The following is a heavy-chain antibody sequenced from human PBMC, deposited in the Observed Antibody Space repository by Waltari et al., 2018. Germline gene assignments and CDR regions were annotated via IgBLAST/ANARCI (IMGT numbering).Heavy chain of an antibody. CDR1: GGTFSSYA. Sequence: QVQLVPSGAEVKKPGFSVKVSCKASGGTFSSYAISWVRQAPGEGLEWMGGIIPIFCTANYAQKCQGRVTITADESTSTAYMELSSLRSEDTAVYYCAREAGVTPEGFDYWGQGTLVTVSS. D-gene: IGHD4-4*01. J-gene: IGHJ4*02. V-gene: IGHV1-69*12. CDR2: IIPIFCTA. CDR3: AREAGVTPEGFDY.